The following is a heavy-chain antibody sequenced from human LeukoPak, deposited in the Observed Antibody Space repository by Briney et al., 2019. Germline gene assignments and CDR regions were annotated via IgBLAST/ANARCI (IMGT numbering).Heavy chain of an antibody. D-gene: IGHD3-22*01. CDR3: AKGSEYYYDSSGYFH. CDR2: ISGSGGST. CDR1: GFTFSSYG. V-gene: IGHV3-23*01. Sequence: GGSLRLSCAASGFTFSSYGMSWVRQAPGKGLEWVSAISGSGGSTYYADSVKGRFTISRDNSKNTLYLQMNSLRAEDTAVYYCAKGSEYYYDSSGYFHWGQGTLVTVSS. J-gene: IGHJ4*02.